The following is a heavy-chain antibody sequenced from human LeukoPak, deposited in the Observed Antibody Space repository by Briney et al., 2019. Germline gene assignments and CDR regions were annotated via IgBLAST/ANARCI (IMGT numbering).Heavy chain of an antibody. J-gene: IGHJ6*03. D-gene: IGHD1-26*01. V-gene: IGHV1-69*06. Sequence: RASVKVSCKASGGTFSSYAISWVRQAPGQGLEWMGGIIPIFGTANYAQKFQGRVTITADKSTSTAYMELSSLRSEGTAVYYCARGELDYYYYYMDVWGKGTTVTVSS. CDR1: GGTFSSYA. CDR2: IIPIFGTA. CDR3: ARGELDYYYYYMDV.